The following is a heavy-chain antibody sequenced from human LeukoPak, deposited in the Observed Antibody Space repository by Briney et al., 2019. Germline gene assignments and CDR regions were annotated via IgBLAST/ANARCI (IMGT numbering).Heavy chain of an antibody. CDR1: GFTFSIYA. D-gene: IGHD5-18*01. CDR2: PSGIGDST. J-gene: IGHJ1*01. Sequence: GGSLRLSCAASGFTFSIYAMSWFRQAPGKGLEWVSTPSGIGDSTYYADSVKGRFIISRDNSKNTLCLQMNSLRAEDTAVYYCAKERYSYGYVDFQHWGQGTLVTVSS. V-gene: IGHV3-23*01. CDR3: AKERYSYGYVDFQH.